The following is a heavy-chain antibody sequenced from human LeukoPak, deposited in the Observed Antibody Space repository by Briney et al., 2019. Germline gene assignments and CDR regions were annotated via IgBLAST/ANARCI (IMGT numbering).Heavy chain of an antibody. V-gene: IGHV3-30*04. D-gene: IGHD1-26*01. CDR3: ARGSYYFDY. CDR1: GFTFSSYA. Sequence: GGSLRLSCAASGFTFSSYAMHWVRKAPGKGLEWVAVISYDGSNKYYADSVKGRFTISRDNSKNTLYLQMNSLRAEDTAVYYCARGSYYFDYWGQGTLVTVSS. J-gene: IGHJ4*02. CDR2: ISYDGSNK.